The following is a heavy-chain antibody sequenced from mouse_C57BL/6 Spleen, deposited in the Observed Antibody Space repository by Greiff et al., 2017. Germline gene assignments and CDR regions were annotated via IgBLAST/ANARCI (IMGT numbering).Heavy chain of an antibody. J-gene: IGHJ4*01. Sequence: QVQLKQPGAELVKPGASVKLSCKASGYTFTSYWMHWVKQRPGQGLEWIGMIHPNSGSTNYNEKFKSKATLTVDKSSSTAYMQLSSLTSEDSAVYYCARDEDFYYGNPGAMDYWGQGTSVTVSA. D-gene: IGHD2-1*01. CDR3: ARDEDFYYGNPGAMDY. CDR2: IHPNSGST. CDR1: GYTFTSYW. V-gene: IGHV1-64*01.